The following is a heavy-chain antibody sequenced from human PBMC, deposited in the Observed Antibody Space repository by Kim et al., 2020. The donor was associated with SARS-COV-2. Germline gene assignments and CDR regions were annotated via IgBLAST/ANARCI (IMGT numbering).Heavy chain of an antibody. D-gene: IGHD3-10*01. V-gene: IGHV4-39*01. J-gene: IGHJ5*02. CDR2: IYYSGST. Sequence: SETLSLTCTVSGGSISSSSYYWGWIRQPPGKGLEWIGSIYYSGSTYYNPSLKSRVTISVDTSKNQFSLKLSSVTAADTAVYYCARYRGGGNWFDPWGQGTLVTVSS. CDR3: ARYRGGGNWFDP. CDR1: GGSISSSSYY.